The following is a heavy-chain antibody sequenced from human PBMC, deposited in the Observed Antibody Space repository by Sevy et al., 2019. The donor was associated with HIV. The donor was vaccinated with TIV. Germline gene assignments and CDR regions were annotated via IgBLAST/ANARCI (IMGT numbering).Heavy chain of an antibody. CDR1: GFSFSQYS. CDR2: ISGSSGTI. V-gene: IGHV3-48*02. J-gene: IGHJ4*02. CDR3: ARVVLYYDANYCDF. Sequence: GGSLRLSCAASGFSFSQYSMNWVRQAPGKGLEWLSYISGSSGTIYYGGSVKGRFTISRDNAKNSVYLQMNSLRDEDSAVYYCARVVLYYDANYCDFWGQGALVTVSS. D-gene: IGHD3-22*01.